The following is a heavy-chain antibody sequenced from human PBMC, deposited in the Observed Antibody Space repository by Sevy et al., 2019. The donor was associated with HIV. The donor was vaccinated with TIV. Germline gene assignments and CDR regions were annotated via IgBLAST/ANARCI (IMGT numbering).Heavy chain of an antibody. CDR3: ARGYCSGGSCYSGGFAFDI. J-gene: IGHJ3*02. V-gene: IGHV6-1*01. Sequence: KQSQTLSLTCAISGDSVSSNSAAWNWIRQSPSRGLEWLGRTYYRSKWYNDYAVSVKSRITINPDTSKNQFSLQLNSVTPEDTAVYYCARGYCSGGSCYSGGFAFDIWGQGTMVTVSS. D-gene: IGHD2-15*01. CDR1: GDSVSSNSAA. CDR2: TYYRSKWYN.